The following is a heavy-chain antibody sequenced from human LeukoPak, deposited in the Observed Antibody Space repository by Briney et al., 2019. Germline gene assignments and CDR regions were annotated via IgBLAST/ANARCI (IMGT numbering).Heavy chain of an antibody. J-gene: IGHJ4*02. D-gene: IGHD4-17*01. CDR3: AKDSYGDYDKRGINYFHY. V-gene: IGHV3-74*01. CDR2: INSDGSST. CDR1: GFTFSSYW. Sequence: GGSLRLSCAASGFTFSSYWMHRVRQAPGKGLVWVSRINSDGSSTSYADSVKGRFTISRDNSKNTLYLQMNSLRAEDTAVYYCAKDSYGDYDKRGINYFHYWGQGTLVTVSS.